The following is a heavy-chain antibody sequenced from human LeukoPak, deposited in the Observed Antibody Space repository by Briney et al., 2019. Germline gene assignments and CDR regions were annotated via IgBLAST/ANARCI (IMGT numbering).Heavy chain of an antibody. CDR3: ARESLDAFDI. CDR2: IYTSGST. D-gene: IGHD3/OR15-3a*01. Sequence: SETLSLTCAVSGGSISSGSYYWSWIRQPAGKGLEWIGRIYTSGSTNYNPSLKSRVTISVDTSKNQFSLKLSSVTAADTAVYYCARESLDAFDIWGQGTMVTVSS. V-gene: IGHV4-61*02. J-gene: IGHJ3*02. CDR1: GGSISSGSYY.